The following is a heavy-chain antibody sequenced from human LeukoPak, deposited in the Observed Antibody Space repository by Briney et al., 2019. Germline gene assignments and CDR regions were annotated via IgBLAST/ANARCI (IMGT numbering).Heavy chain of an antibody. CDR3: ARDRAGIAVAGNWFDP. CDR1: GGSFSGYY. V-gene: IGHV4-34*01. Sequence: PSETLSRTCAVYGGSFSGYYWSWIRQPPGKGLEWIGEINHSGSTNYNPSLKSRVTISVDTSKNQFSLKLSSVTAADTAVYYCARDRAGIAVAGNWFDPWGQGTLVTVSS. D-gene: IGHD6-19*01. CDR2: INHSGST. J-gene: IGHJ5*02.